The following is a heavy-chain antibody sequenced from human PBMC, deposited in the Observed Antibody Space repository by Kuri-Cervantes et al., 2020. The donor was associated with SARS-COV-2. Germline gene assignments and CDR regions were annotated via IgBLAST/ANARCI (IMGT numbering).Heavy chain of an antibody. CDR1: GGSISSHY. D-gene: IGHD7-27*01. CDR3: ARDRLQPTWGSSFWYFDL. Sequence: GSLRLSCTVSGGSISSHYWSWIRQSPGKGLEWIGYIYDSGSTKYSGSTHYNPSLKSRVTISIDTSNQISLRVRSVTAADTAVYYCARDRLQPTWGSSFWYFDLWGRGTLVTVSS. CDR2: IYDSGSTKYSGST. J-gene: IGHJ2*01. V-gene: IGHV4-59*11.